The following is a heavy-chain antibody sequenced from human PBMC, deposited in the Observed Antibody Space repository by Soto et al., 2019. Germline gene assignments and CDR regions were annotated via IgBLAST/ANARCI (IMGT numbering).Heavy chain of an antibody. CDR1: GGSISSSSYY. Sequence: SETLSLTCTVSGGSISSSSYYWGWIRQPPGKGLEWIGSIYYSGSTYYNPSLKSRFTISGDTSKNQFSLKLSCVTAADTAVYYCARDHCGCWGSYCEFDYWGQGTLVTVSS. V-gene: IGHV4-39*07. J-gene: IGHJ4*02. CDR2: IYYSGST. D-gene: IGHD3-10*02. CDR3: ARDHCGCWGSYCEFDY.